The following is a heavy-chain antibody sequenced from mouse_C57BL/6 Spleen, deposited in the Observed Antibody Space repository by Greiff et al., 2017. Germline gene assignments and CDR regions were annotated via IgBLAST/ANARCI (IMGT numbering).Heavy chain of an antibody. CDR1: GSTFTDYE. Sequence: QVQLKQSGAELVRPGASVTLSCKASGSTFTDYEMHWVKQTPVHGLEWIGAIDPENGGTAYNQKFKGKAILTADKSSSTAYMKLRSLTSEDSAVYYCAGYYCVSSYVGLAYWGQGTLVTVSA. J-gene: IGHJ3*01. D-gene: IGHD1-1*01. V-gene: IGHV1-15*01. CDR2: IDPENGGT. CDR3: AGYYCVSSYVGLAY.